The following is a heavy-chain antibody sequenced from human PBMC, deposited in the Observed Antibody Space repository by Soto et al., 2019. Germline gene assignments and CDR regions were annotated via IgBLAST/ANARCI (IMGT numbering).Heavy chain of an antibody. D-gene: IGHD2-21*02. CDR1: GYTFNSYG. Sequence: ASVKVSCKASGYTFNSYGISWVRQAPGQGLEWMGWIRVKNGNTNYAQNFQGGFTMTTDTSTSTAYMELRSLRSDDTAVYYCARGPTVGDFWGQGTMVTVSS. V-gene: IGHV1-18*01. J-gene: IGHJ3*01. CDR2: IRVKNGNT. CDR3: ARGPTVGDF.